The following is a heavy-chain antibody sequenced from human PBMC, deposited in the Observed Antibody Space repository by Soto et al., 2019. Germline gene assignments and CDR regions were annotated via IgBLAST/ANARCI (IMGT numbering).Heavy chain of an antibody. J-gene: IGHJ4*02. V-gene: IGHV3-7*01. CDR1: GFTFSGYW. CDR2: IKQDGSFK. D-gene: IGHD3-9*01. Sequence: EVQLVESGGDLVQPGGSLRLSCAASGFTFSGYWMAWVRQAPGKGLAWVANIKQDGSFKYYVDSLKGRFTISRDNAKNSLYLQMDSLRAEDTAVYFCATESYYHWQYWGQGTLVTVSS. CDR3: ATESYYHWQY.